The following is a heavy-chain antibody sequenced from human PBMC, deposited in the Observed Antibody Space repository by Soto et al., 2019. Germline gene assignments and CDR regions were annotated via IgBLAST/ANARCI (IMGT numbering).Heavy chain of an antibody. Sequence: QVQLVQSGAEVKKPGASVTDSCKASGYTFSDYYLHWVRQDPGQGPEWMGRINPNSGDTKFAQKFQGRVTITRDTSVRTAFMELNWLKPDDTAVYYCARESGGATATLDYYYFYMDVWGQGTTVTVSS. V-gene: IGHV1-2*06. CDR2: INPNSGDT. CDR1: GYTFSDYY. D-gene: IGHD5-12*01. CDR3: ARESGGATATLDYYYFYMDV. J-gene: IGHJ6*03.